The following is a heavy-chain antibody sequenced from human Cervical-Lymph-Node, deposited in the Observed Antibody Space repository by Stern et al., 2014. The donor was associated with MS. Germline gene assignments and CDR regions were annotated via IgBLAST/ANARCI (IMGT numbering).Heavy chain of an antibody. D-gene: IGHD1-26*01. CDR2: INPSGGST. CDR3: ARSGSYSDAFDI. CDR1: GYTFSSYY. J-gene: IGHJ3*02. Sequence: QDQLVQSGAEVKKPGASVKVSCKASGYTFSSYYMHWVRQAPGKGLEWMGIINPSGGSTRYAQKFQGRVTMTRDTSTSTVYMELSSQRSEDTAVYYCARSGSYSDAFDIWGQGTMVTVSS. V-gene: IGHV1-46*01.